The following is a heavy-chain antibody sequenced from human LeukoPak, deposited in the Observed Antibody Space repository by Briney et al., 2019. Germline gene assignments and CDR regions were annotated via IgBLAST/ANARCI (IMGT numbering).Heavy chain of an antibody. CDR3: ARLNYYDSSGYPFDY. CDR1: GGPIGSYY. Sequence: PSETLSLTCTVSGGPIGSYYWSWIRQPPGKGLEWIGYIYYSGSTNYNPSLKSRVTISVDTSKNQFSLKLSSVTAADTAVYYCARLNYYDSSGYPFDYWGQGTLVTVSS. CDR2: IYYSGST. J-gene: IGHJ4*02. D-gene: IGHD3-22*01. V-gene: IGHV4-59*01.